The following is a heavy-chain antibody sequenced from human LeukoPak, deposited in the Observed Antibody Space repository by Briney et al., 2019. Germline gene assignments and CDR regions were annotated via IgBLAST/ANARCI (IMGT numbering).Heavy chain of an antibody. D-gene: IGHD4-17*01. CDR2: IYYSGST. V-gene: IGHV4-59*01. J-gene: IGHJ5*02. Sequence: SETLSLTCTVSGGSISSYYWSWIRQPPGKGMEWIGYIYYSGSTNYNPSLKSRVTISVDTSKNQFSLKLSSVTAADTVVYYCARDEGRDDYGDFDWFDPWGQGTLVTASS. CDR1: GGSISSYY. CDR3: ARDEGRDDYGDFDWFDP.